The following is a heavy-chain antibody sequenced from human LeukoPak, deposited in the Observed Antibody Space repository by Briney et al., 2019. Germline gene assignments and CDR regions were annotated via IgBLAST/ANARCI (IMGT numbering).Heavy chain of an antibody. J-gene: IGHJ4*02. CDR3: AKEIAAAGHY. V-gene: IGHV3-30*18. Sequence: GGSLRLSCAASGFTFSSYGMHWVRQAPGKGLEWVAVISYDGSNKYYADSVKGRFTISRDNSKNTLYLQMYSLRAEDTAVYYCAKEIAAAGHYWGQGTLVTVSS. CDR1: GFTFSSYG. D-gene: IGHD6-13*01. CDR2: ISYDGSNK.